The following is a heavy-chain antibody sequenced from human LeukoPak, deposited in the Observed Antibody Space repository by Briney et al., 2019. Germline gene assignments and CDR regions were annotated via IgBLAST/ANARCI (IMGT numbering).Heavy chain of an antibody. D-gene: IGHD2-8*02. J-gene: IGHJ4*02. V-gene: IGHV3-23*01. CDR1: GFTFSSYA. CDR2: ISGSGGST. CDR3: AREEGLVLDY. Sequence: GSLRLSCAASGFTFSSYAMSWVRQAPGRGLEWVSAISGSGGSTYYADSVKGRFTISRDYSKNTRYLQMNSLRAEDTAVYYCAREEGLVLDYWGQGTLVTVSS.